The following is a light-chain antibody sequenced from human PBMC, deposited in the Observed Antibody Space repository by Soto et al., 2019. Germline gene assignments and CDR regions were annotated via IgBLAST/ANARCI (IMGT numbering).Light chain of an antibody. V-gene: IGKV3-11*01. CDR2: DAS. Sequence: EIVLTQSPATLSLSPGERATLSCRASQSISSYLAWYQQRPGQAPRLLIYDASHRATGIPARFSGSGSGTDFTLTISSLEPEDSAIYYCQQYFEWPPMTFGQGTKVEI. CDR3: QQYFEWPPMT. CDR1: QSISSY. J-gene: IGKJ1*01.